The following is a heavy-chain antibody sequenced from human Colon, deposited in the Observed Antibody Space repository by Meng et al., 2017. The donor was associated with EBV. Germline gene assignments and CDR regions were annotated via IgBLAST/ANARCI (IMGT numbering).Heavy chain of an antibody. Sequence: QWVESAGGLVQPGGSLSLSCAASGFTFNKHWIHWVRQVPGKGLVWVSRISGDGTFTTYADSVKGRFTISRDDAKNTLYLQMNSLRAEDTAVYYCARVGDYAYKDWGQGTLVTVSS. J-gene: IGHJ1*01. V-gene: IGHV3-74*02. CDR2: ISGDGTFT. CDR3: ARVGDYAYKD. CDR1: GFTFNKHW. D-gene: IGHD4-17*01.